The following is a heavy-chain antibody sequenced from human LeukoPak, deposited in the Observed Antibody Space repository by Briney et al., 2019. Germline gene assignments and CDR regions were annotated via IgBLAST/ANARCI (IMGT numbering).Heavy chain of an antibody. CDR3: ARVAPYCGGDCYSRYFDY. CDR1: GFAFRDHY. V-gene: IGHV3-72*01. J-gene: IGHJ4*02. CDR2: SRNKDNKYTT. Sequence: PGGSLRLSCAASGFAFRDHYMDWVRQTPGKGLEWVGRSRNKDNKYTTEFAASVKGRFTISRDESKKTLYLQMNTLTTEDTAVYYCARVAPYCGGDCYSRYFDYWGQGALVTVSS. D-gene: IGHD2-21*01.